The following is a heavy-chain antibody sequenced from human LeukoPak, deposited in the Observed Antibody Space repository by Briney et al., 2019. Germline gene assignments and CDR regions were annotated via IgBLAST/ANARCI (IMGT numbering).Heavy chain of an antibody. CDR3: AKSLTRYSSITDYFDY. CDR1: GFTFNRYA. J-gene: IGHJ4*02. V-gene: IGHV3-23*01. Sequence: GGSLRLSCAASGFTFNRYAMSWVRQAPGKGLEWVSGISDSGASTYYADSVKGRFTISRDNSKNTLYLQMNSLRAEDTAVYYCAKSLTRYSSITDYFDYWGQGTLVTVSS. CDR2: ISDSGAST. D-gene: IGHD6-13*01.